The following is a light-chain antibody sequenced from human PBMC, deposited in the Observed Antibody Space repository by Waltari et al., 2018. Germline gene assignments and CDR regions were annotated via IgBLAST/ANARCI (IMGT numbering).Light chain of an antibody. CDR1: QSVGRS. J-gene: IGKJ1*01. CDR2: GAS. Sequence: EIELTQSPGTLSLSPGERATLSCWASQSVGRSLAWYQQKRGQAPRLLIYGASTRATGIPDRFSGSGSGTDFSLTISRLEPEDFAVYYCQHYVRLPVTFGQGTKVEI. V-gene: IGKV3-20*01. CDR3: QHYVRLPVT.